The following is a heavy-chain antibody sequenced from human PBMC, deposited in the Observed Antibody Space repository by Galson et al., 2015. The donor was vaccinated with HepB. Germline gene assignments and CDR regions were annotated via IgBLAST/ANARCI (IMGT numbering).Heavy chain of an antibody. CDR2: ISGSGGST. Sequence: SLRLSCAASGFTFSSYAMSWVRQAPGKGLEWVSAISGSGGSTYYADSVKGRFTISRDNSKNTLYLQMNSLRAEDTAVYYCAKNHDGPLDSFDDWGQGTLVTVSS. D-gene: IGHD1-14*01. J-gene: IGHJ4*02. CDR3: AKNHDGPLDSFDD. V-gene: IGHV3-23*01. CDR1: GFTFSSYA.